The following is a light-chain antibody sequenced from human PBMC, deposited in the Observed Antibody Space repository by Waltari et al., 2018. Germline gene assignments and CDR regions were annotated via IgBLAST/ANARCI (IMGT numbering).Light chain of an antibody. CDR3: QQYGSLPIT. Sequence: EIVLTQSPGTLSLSPGDRATISCRASEWVSFTFFVWYQQVAGQAPRLLIYGASSRATGIPDRFSGSGSGTDFTLTISRLEPEDFAVYYCQQYGSLPITFGQGTRLEI. CDR1: EWVSFTF. V-gene: IGKV3-20*01. J-gene: IGKJ5*01. CDR2: GAS.